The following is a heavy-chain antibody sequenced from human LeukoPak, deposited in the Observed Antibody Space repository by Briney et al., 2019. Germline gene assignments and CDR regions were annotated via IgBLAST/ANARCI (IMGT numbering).Heavy chain of an antibody. CDR1: GDSISSGYY. V-gene: IGHV4-38-2*02. J-gene: IGHJ4*02. D-gene: IGHD4-17*01. CDR3: ARLLHGDSDYC. CDR2: VYHTGST. Sequence: PSETLSLTCTVSGDSISSGYYWGWFRQPPGKGLEWIGTVYHTGSTYYNPSLKSRVTISIDTSKNQFSLRLSSLTAEYTAVYYCARLLHGDSDYCWGQGTLVTVSS.